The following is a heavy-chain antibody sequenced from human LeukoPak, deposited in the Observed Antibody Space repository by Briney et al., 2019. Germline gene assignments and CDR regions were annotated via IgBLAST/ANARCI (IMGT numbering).Heavy chain of an antibody. CDR3: ARDQGPRIAAAGS. J-gene: IGHJ4*02. CDR2: ISSSGSTI. D-gene: IGHD6-13*01. CDR1: GFTFSSYE. Sequence: GGSLRLSCAASGFTFSSYEMNWVRQAPGKGLEWVSYISSSGSTIYYADSVKGRFTISRDNAKNSQYLQMNSLRAEDTAVYYCARDQGPRIAAAGSWGQGTLVTVSS. V-gene: IGHV3-48*03.